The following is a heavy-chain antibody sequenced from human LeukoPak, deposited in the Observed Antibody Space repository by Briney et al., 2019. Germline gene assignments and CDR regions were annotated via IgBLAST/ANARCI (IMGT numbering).Heavy chain of an antibody. CDR1: GFTFSSYA. J-gene: IGHJ6*03. Sequence: GRSLRLSCAASGFTFSSYARSWVRQAPGKGLEWVSAISGSGGSTYYADSVKGRFTISRDNSKNTLYLQMNSLRAEDTAVYYCARDRSRYYYYYMDVWGKGTTVTVSS. D-gene: IGHD3-10*01. CDR3: ARDRSRYYYYYMDV. CDR2: ISGSGGST. V-gene: IGHV3-23*01.